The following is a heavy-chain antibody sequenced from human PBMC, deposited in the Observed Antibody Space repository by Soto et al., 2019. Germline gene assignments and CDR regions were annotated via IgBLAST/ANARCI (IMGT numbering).Heavy chain of an antibody. J-gene: IGHJ6*02. CDR1: GFTFSSYG. Sequence: QVQLVESGGGVVQPGRSLRLSCAASGFTFSSYGMHWVRQAPGKGLEWVAVISYDGSNKYYADSVKGRFTISRDNSKNTLYLQMNSRRAEDTAVYYCAKEGIQLWMTMDVWGQGTTVTVSS. CDR3: AKEGIQLWMTMDV. V-gene: IGHV3-30*18. D-gene: IGHD5-18*01. CDR2: ISYDGSNK.